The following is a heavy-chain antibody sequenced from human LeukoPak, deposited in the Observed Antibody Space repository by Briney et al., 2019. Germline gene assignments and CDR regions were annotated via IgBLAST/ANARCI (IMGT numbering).Heavy chain of an antibody. CDR3: ARTSSLQCSYYVDY. CDR2: IYYSGSI. J-gene: IGHJ4*02. V-gene: IGHV4-59*08. Sequence: PSETLSLTCTVSGGSISSYYWSWIRLPPGKGLEWIGYIYYSGSINYNPYLKSRVTRSVDTSKNQFTLKLSSVTAADTAVYYCARTSSLQCSYYVDYGGQGTLVTVSS. D-gene: IGHD5-24*01. CDR1: GGSISSYY.